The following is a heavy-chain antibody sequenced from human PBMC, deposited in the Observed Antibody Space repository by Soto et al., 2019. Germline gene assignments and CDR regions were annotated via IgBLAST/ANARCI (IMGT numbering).Heavy chain of an antibody. CDR3: AKGTRNYYYYYMDV. V-gene: IGHV3-23*01. CDR2: ISGSGGST. J-gene: IGHJ6*03. CDR1: GFTFSSYA. Sequence: PGGSLRLSCAASGFTFSSYAMSWARQAPGKGLEWVSAISGSGGSTYYADSVKGRFTISRDNSKNTLYLQMNSLRAEDTAVYYCAKGTRNYYYYYMDVWGKGTTVTVSS.